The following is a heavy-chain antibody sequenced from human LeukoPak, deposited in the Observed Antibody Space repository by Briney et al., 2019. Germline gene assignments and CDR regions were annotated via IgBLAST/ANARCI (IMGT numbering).Heavy chain of an antibody. CDR2: LIPIFGTA. CDR1: GGTFSSYA. V-gene: IGHV1-69*01. J-gene: IGHJ4*02. CDR3: ARDHPGGDYGGNAGSGYYFDY. D-gene: IGHD4-23*01. Sequence: GASVKVSCKASGGTFSSYAISWVRQAPGQGLEWMGGLIPIFGTANYAQKFQGRVTITADESTSTAYMELSSLRSEDTAVYYCARDHPGGDYGGNAGSGYYFDYWGQGTLVTVSS.